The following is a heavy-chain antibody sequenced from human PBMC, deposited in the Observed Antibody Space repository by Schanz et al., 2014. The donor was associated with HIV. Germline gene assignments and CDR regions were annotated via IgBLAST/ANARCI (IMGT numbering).Heavy chain of an antibody. CDR1: GWAERKDA. Sequence: EVQLLESGGGLVQPGGERRRKGVASGWAERKDARIWVRQAPGKGLEWVSSIGSGGGYKYYADSVNGRFTISRDNAKNSLHLQMSRLGAEDTAVYYCARDLHDYSSSLSEEWGKGILVTVSS. CDR3: ARDLHDYSSSLSEE. J-gene: IGHJ4*02. V-gene: IGHV3-21*02. CDR2: IGSGGGYK. D-gene: IGHD2-15*01.